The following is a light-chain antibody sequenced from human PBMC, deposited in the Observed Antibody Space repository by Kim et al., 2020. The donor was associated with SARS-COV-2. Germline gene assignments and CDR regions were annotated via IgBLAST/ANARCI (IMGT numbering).Light chain of an antibody. CDR2: QVS. V-gene: IGKV2-30*02. Sequence: AASISCRSSQSLVHTNEITYLNWFQKRPGQSPRRLIYQVSNRDSGVPDRFSGSGSGNDFTLKISSVEAEDVGIYFCMQGVHWPYTFGQGTKVDIK. CDR3: MQGVHWPYT. J-gene: IGKJ2*01. CDR1: QSLVHTNEITY.